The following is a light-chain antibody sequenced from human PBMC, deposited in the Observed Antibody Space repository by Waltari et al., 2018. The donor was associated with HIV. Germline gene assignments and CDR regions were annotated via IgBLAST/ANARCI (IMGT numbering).Light chain of an antibody. J-gene: IGLJ3*02. V-gene: IGLV7-43*01. Sequence: QTVVTQEPSLTVSPGGTVTHTCASSTGAVTSGYSPNWFQQKPGQAPRALIYGTTNKHSWTPARFSGSLRGGKAALTLSGVQPEDEAEYYCLLYYGGAWVFGGGTKLTVL. CDR3: LLYYGGAWV. CDR1: TGAVTSGYS. CDR2: GTT.